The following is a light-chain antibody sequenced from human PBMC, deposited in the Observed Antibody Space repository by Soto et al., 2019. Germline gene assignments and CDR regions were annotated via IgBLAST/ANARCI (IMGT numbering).Light chain of an antibody. CDR1: QSVSTY. V-gene: IGKV3-11*01. J-gene: IGKJ4*01. CDR2: DAS. CDR3: PQRSNWPPLT. Sequence: EIVLTQSPATLSMSPGERATLSCRASQSVSTYLAWYQQKPGQAPRLLIFDASNRASGIPSRFSGSGSGTNFTLTLSRLEPEDFAVYFCPQRSNWPPLTFGGGTKVEIK.